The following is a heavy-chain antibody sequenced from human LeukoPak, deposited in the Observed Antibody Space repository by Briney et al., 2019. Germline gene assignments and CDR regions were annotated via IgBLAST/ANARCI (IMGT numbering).Heavy chain of an antibody. Sequence: PGGSQRLSCAASGFTFSSYAMSWVRQAPGKGLEWVSAISGSGGSTYYADSVKGRFTISRDNSKNTLYLQMNSPRAEDTAVYYCAKDSAVLLWFGELSLDYWGQGTLVTVSS. CDR1: GFTFSSYA. CDR3: AKDSAVLLWFGELSLDY. CDR2: ISGSGGST. D-gene: IGHD3-10*01. J-gene: IGHJ4*02. V-gene: IGHV3-23*01.